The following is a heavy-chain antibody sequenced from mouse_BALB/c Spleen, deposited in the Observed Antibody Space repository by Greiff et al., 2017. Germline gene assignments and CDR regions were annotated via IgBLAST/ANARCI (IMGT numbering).Heavy chain of an antibody. J-gene: IGHJ2*01. V-gene: IGHV1S137*01. Sequence: LQESGAELVRPGVSVKISCKGSGYTFTDYAMHWVKQSHAKSLEWIGVISTYYGDASYNQKFKGKATMTVDKSSSTAYMELARLTSEDSAIYYCARADYDGFDYWGQGTTLTVSS. CDR3: ARADYDGFDY. CDR1: GYTFTDYA. CDR2: ISTYYGDA. D-gene: IGHD2-4*01.